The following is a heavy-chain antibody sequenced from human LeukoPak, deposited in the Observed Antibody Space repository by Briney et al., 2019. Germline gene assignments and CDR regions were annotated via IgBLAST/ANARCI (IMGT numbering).Heavy chain of an antibody. CDR3: ARIDGDLLDS. D-gene: IGHD4-17*01. J-gene: IGHJ4*02. V-gene: IGHV4-59*08. CDR2: VYYTRST. Sequence: PSETLSLTCPVSGGSFSTYYWSWIQQPPGKGLEYIGDVYYTRSTNYNPSLQSRVAISIDTSKNQFSLKLRSVTAADTAVYFCARIDGDLLDSWGQGTLVAVSS. CDR1: GGSFSTYY.